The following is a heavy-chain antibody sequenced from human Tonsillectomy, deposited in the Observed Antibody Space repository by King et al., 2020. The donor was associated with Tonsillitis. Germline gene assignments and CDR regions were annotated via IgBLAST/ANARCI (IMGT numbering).Heavy chain of an antibody. V-gene: IGHV5-51*03. J-gene: IGHJ3*02. CDR3: ARRTINCSGGTCVSDAFDI. Sequence: QLVQSGAEVKKPGESLKISCKGSGYTFTTYWIGWVRQMPGKGLEWMGIIYPGDSDTRYSPSFQGQVNISADESINTAYLQWSSLKASYTAIYYCARRTINCSGGTCVSDAFDIWGQGTMVTVSS. CDR1: GYTFTTYW. CDR2: IYPGDSDT. D-gene: IGHD2-15*01.